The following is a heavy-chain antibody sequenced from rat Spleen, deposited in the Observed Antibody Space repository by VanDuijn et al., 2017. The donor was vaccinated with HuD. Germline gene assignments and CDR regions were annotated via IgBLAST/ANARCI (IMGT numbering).Heavy chain of an antibody. CDR3: TTVVGDSYWYFDF. J-gene: IGHJ1*01. CDR1: GFTFSDYN. D-gene: IGHD1-1*01. V-gene: IGHV5-7*01. Sequence: EVQLVESDGGLVQPGRSLKLSCAALGFTFSDYNMAWVRQAPKKGLEWVATISYDGSYTYYRDSVKGRFTISRDNTKTTLFLQMDSLRSEDTATYYCTTVVGDSYWYFDFWGPGTMVTVSS. CDR2: ISYDGSYT.